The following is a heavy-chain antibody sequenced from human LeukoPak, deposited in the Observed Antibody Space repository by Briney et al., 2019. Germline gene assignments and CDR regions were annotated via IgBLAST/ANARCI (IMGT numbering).Heavy chain of an antibody. CDR1: GGSFSGYY. D-gene: IGHD6-13*01. CDR3: ARDFAAAGTGDDY. CDR2: INHSGST. Sequence: SETLSLTCAVYGGSFSGYYWSWIRQPPGKGLEWIGEINHSGSTNYNPSLKSRVTISVDTSKNQFSLKLSSVTAAETAVYYCARDFAAAGTGDDYWGQGTLVTVSS. V-gene: IGHV4-34*01. J-gene: IGHJ4*02.